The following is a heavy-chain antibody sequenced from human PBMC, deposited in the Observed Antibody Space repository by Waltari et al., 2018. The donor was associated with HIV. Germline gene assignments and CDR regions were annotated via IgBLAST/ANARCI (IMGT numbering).Heavy chain of an antibody. V-gene: IGHV1-2*06. D-gene: IGHD3-22*01. J-gene: IGHJ4*02. CDR1: GDTFIGYD. CDR2: INPNSGGT. Sequence: QVQLVQSGAEVKKPGASVKVPCRAAGDTFIGYDMPGSRRPPGQGLEWMGRINPNSGGTNYAQKFQGRVTMTRDTSISTAYMELSRLRSDDTAVYYCAREWSADYYDSSADYWGQGTLVTVSS. CDR3: AREWSADYYDSSADY.